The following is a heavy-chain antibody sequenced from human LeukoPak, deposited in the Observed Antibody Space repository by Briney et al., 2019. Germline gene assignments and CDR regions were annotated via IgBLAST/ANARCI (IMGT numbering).Heavy chain of an antibody. CDR1: GFTFSSYS. D-gene: IGHD5-18*01. V-gene: IGHV3-21*01. CDR2: ISSSSSYI. CDR3: AREPTAMIL. J-gene: IGHJ4*02. Sequence: GGSLRLSCAASGFTFSSYSMNWVRQAPGKGLEWVSSISSSSSYIYYADSVKGRFTISRDNTWSRLYLHVNSLRVEDTAFYYCAREPTAMILWGQGTLVTVSS.